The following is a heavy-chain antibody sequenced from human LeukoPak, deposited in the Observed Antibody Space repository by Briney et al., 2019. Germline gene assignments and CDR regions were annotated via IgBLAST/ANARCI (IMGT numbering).Heavy chain of an antibody. CDR2: ITSSTSYI. CDR3: ARGAYSGSYWNLDWFDP. V-gene: IGHV3-21*01. D-gene: IGHD1-26*01. CDR1: GFTFSSYS. J-gene: IGHJ5*02. Sequence: GGSLRLSCTASGFTFSSYSMNWVRQAPGKGLEWVSCITSSTSYIYYADSVKGRFTISRDNAESSLFLQMNSLRAEDTAVYYCARGAYSGSYWNLDWFDPWGQGTLVTVSS.